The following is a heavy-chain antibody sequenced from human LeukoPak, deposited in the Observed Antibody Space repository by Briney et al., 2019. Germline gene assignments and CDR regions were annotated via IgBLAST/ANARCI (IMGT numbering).Heavy chain of an antibody. CDR1: GFIFDNYA. V-gene: IGHV3-43*02. CDR3: ARESETSGWYDY. D-gene: IGHD6-19*01. J-gene: IGHJ4*02. Sequence: GGSLGLSCAAPGFIFDNYAIHWARHAPGKGLEWVSLITGDGGSTFYADSVRGRFTISRDNTRKSLSLQMSSLRSEDTALYYCARESETSGWYDYWGQGTLVTVSS. CDR2: ITGDGGST.